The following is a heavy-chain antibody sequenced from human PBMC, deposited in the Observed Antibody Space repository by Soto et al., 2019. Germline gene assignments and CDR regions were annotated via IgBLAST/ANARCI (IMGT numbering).Heavy chain of an antibody. J-gene: IGHJ6*02. Sequence: ASVKVSCKASGYTFTSYAMHWVRQAPGQRLEWMGWINAGNGNTKYSQKFQGRVTITRDTSASTAYMELSSLRSEDTAVYYCAGPYYDRNYYYGMDVCGQGTTVTVSS. CDR2: INAGNGNT. D-gene: IGHD3-10*02. V-gene: IGHV1-3*01. CDR3: AGPYYDRNYYYGMDV. CDR1: GYTFTSYA.